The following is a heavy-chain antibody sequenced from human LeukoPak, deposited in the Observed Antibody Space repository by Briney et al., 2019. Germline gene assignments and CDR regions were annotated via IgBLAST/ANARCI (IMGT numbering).Heavy chain of an antibody. CDR1: GGSINSHY. CDR2: IYYTGRN. D-gene: IGHD6-19*01. CDR3: VRRDPGWNYFDY. Sequence: SETLSLTCAVSGGSINSHYWSWIRQPPGKGLEWIGDIYYTGRNNYNPSLKSRVTISPDTSKNHLSLNLTSVLAADTAIYYCVRRDPGWNYFDYWGQGILVTVSS. V-gene: IGHV4-59*08. J-gene: IGHJ4*02.